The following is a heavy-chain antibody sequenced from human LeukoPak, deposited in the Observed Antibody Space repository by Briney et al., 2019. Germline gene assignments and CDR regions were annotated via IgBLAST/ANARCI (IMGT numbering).Heavy chain of an antibody. J-gene: IGHJ4*02. D-gene: IGHD1-26*01. CDR2: IRSKAYGGTT. CDR3: TRDRSHGGWWELARY. V-gene: IGHV3-49*03. CDR1: GFTFGDYA. Sequence: GGSLRLSCTASGFTFGDYAMSWFRQAPGKGLGGGGLIRSKAYGGTTEYAASVKGRSPISRADSKSIAHLQMNSLKTEDTAVYYCTRDRSHGGWWELARYWGQGTLVTVSS.